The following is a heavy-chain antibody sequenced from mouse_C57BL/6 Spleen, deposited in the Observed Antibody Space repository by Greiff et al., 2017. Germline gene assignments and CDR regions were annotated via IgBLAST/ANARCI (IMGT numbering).Heavy chain of an antibody. Sequence: QVQLQQSGAELVRPGTSVKVSCKASGYAFTNYLIEWVKQRPGQGLEWIGVINPGSGGTNYNEKFKGKATLTADKSSSTAYMQLISLTSEDSAVYFCARRDDGYFFDYWGQGTTLTVSS. CDR2: INPGSGGT. J-gene: IGHJ2*01. CDR3: ARRDDGYFFDY. V-gene: IGHV1-54*01. D-gene: IGHD2-3*01. CDR1: GYAFTNYL.